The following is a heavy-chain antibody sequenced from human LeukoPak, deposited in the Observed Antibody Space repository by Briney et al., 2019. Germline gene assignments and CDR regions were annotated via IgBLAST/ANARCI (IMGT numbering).Heavy chain of an antibody. CDR3: ARMYSSSWYLNY. Sequence: NPSETLSLTCAVSGYSISSGYYWDWIRQPPGKGLEWIGTIYHSGTTYYNPSLKSRVTISVDTSKNQFSLKLSSVTAADTAVYYCARMYSSSWYLNYWGQGTLVTVSS. V-gene: IGHV4-38-2*01. J-gene: IGHJ4*02. CDR2: IYHSGTT. D-gene: IGHD6-13*01. CDR1: GYSISSGYY.